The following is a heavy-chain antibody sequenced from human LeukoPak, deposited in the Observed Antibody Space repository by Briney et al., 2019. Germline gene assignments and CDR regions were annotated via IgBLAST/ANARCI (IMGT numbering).Heavy chain of an antibody. CDR2: IYENGGTT. V-gene: IGHV3-23*01. Sequence: GGSLRLSCAASGFTFSSYGMHWVRQAPEKGLEFVSGIYENGGTTYYADSVKGRFSISRDNSKNTLYLQMDSLRGEDTAVYYCAKDFRIGYSAHFDYWGQGALVTVSS. CDR1: GFTFSSYG. J-gene: IGHJ4*02. CDR3: AKDFRIGYSAHFDY. D-gene: IGHD2-21*01.